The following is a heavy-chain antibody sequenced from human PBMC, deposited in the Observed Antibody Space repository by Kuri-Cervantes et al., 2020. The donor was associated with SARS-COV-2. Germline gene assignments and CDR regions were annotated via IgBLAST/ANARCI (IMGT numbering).Heavy chain of an antibody. CDR3: ARDVGYGGTSELDITYFDH. V-gene: IGHV1-69*13. D-gene: IGHD4-23*01. CDR1: GGTFSSYA. CDR2: IIPIFGTA. Sequence: SVKVSCKASGGTFSSYAISWVRQAPGQGLEWMGGIIPIFGTANYAQKFEGRVTITADESTSTAYMEMSSLRFEDTAVYFCARDVGYGGTSELDITYFDHWGQGTLVTVSS. J-gene: IGHJ4*02.